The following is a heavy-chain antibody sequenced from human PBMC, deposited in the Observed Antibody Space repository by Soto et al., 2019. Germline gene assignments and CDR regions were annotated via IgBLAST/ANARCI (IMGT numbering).Heavy chain of an antibody. CDR1: GFTFCSYW. CDR2: INSEGSST. D-gene: IGHD6-19*01. J-gene: IGHJ4*02. V-gene: IGHV3-74*01. Sequence: GGSLRLRCAASGFTFCSYWMHWVRQAPGKGLLWVSRINSEGSSTSHADSVKGRFTISRDNAKNTLYLQMNSLRAEDTAVYSCARGRYNSGWYFGSPWRDYCGQGTLVTASS. CDR3: ARGRYNSGWYFGSPWRDY.